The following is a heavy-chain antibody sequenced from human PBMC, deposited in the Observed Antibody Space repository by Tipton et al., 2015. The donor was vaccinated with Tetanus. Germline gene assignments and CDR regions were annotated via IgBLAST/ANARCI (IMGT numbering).Heavy chain of an antibody. V-gene: IGHV3-7*01. CDR3: ARDPTRRFDY. D-gene: IGHD1/OR15-1a*01. J-gene: IGHJ4*02. CDR1: GFTFSSYS. CDR2: IKHDGSEN. Sequence: SLRLSCAASGFTFSSYSMNWVRQTPGKGLEWVANIKHDGSENYYVDSVKGRFTISRDNAKNSLYLQMNSLRAEDTAVYYCARDPTRRFDYWGPGTLVTVSS.